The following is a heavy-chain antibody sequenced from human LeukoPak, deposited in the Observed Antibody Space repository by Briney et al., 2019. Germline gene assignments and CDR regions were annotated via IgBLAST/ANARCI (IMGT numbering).Heavy chain of an antibody. CDR3: AREGGDEALDI. CDR1: GFTFSNYA. D-gene: IGHD2-15*01. V-gene: IGHV3-21*01. J-gene: IGHJ3*02. Sequence: PGGSLRLSCAASGFTFSNYAMSWVRQAPGKGLEWVSSLSSSSAYIYFADSLKGRFTISRDNAKNSLYLQMNSLRVEDTAVYYCAREGGDEALDIWGQGTMVTVSS. CDR2: LSSSSAYI.